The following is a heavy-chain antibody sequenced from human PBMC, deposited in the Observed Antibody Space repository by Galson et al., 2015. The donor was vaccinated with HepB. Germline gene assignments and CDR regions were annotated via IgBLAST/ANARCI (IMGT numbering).Heavy chain of an antibody. CDR3: ARDKDFWSGYPISRGMDV. CDR2: ISYDGSNK. CDR1: GFTFSSYA. V-gene: IGHV3-30-3*01. D-gene: IGHD3-3*01. J-gene: IGHJ6*02. Sequence: SLRLSCAASGFTFSSYAMHWVRQAPGKGLEWVAVISYDGSNKYYADSVKGRFTISRDNSKNTLYLQTNSLRAEDTAVYYCARDKDFWSGYPISRGMDVWGQGTTVTVSS.